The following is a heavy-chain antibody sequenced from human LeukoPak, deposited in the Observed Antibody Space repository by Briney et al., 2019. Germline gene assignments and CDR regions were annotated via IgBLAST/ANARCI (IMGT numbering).Heavy chain of an antibody. Sequence: SETLSLTCAVSDGSVSSSNWWTWVRQPPGKGLEWIGEIYHSGSTNYNPSLKSRVSISADKSKNQFSLNLSSVTAADTAVYYCARGTLEVADRNFDYWGQGTLVTVSS. D-gene: IGHD6-19*01. CDR3: ARGTLEVADRNFDY. V-gene: IGHV4-4*02. J-gene: IGHJ4*02. CDR1: DGSVSSSNW. CDR2: IYHSGST.